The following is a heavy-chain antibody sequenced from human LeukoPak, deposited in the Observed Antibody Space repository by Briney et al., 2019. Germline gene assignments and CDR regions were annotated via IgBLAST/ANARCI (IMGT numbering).Heavy chain of an antibody. CDR1: GGSISSGSYY. V-gene: IGHV4-61*02. J-gene: IGHJ4*02. D-gene: IGHD2-8*01. CDR3: ARLSNLYRTNGVCSDY. Sequence: SETLSLTCTVSGGSISSGSYYWSWIRQPAGKGLEWIGRIYTSGSTNYNPSLKSRVTISVDTSKNQFSLKLSSVTAADTAVYYCARLSNLYRTNGVCSDYWGQGTLVTVSS. CDR2: IYTSGST.